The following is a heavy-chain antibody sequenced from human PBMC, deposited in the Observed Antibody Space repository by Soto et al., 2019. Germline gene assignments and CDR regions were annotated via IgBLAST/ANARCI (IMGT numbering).Heavy chain of an antibody. CDR1: GGSISSYY. CDR3: ARHWAYDYTSFDY. Sequence: SETLSLTCTVSGGSISSYYWSWIRQPPGKGLEWIGYIYYSGSTYYNPSLKSRVTISVDTSKNQFSLKLSSVTAADTAVYYCARHWAYDYTSFDYWGQGTLVTVSS. D-gene: IGHD3-16*01. J-gene: IGHJ4*02. V-gene: IGHV4-59*08. CDR2: IYYSGST.